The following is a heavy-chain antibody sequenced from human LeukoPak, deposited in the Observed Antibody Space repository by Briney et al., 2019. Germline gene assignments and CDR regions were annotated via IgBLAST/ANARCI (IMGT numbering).Heavy chain of an antibody. CDR1: GFTFSSYD. D-gene: IGHD3-10*01. Sequence: GGSLRLSCAASGFTFSSYDMNWVRQAPGKGLEWVSVISGSGGSTDYADSVKGRFSISRDNSKNTLYLQMNSLRAEDTAVYYCAKGQLWFGEFSYFDYWGQGTLVTVSS. V-gene: IGHV3-23*01. CDR3: AKGQLWFGEFSYFDY. J-gene: IGHJ4*02. CDR2: ISGSGGST.